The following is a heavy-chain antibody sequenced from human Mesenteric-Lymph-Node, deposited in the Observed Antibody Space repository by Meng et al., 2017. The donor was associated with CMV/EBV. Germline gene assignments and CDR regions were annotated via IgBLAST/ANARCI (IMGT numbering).Heavy chain of an antibody. V-gene: IGHV1-69*06. J-gene: IGHJ6*02. CDR1: GATFSSYV. D-gene: IGHD3-22*01. Sequence: SVKVSCKASGATFSSYVITWVRQAPGQGLEWMGGIIPVFETADYAQKLEGRVTITADKSTSTAYMELSSLRSEDTAVYYCARAGITMIGGRYYYYGMDVWGQGTTVTVSS. CDR3: ARAGITMIGGRYYYYGMDV. CDR2: IIPVFETA.